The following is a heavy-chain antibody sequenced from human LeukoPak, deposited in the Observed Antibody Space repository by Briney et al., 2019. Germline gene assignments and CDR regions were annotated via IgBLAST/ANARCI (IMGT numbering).Heavy chain of an antibody. J-gene: IGHJ6*02. V-gene: IGHV3-7*01. CDR2: IKQDESEK. D-gene: IGHD5-18*01. CDR1: GFTFSSFW. Sequence: GGSLRLSCAASGFTFSSFWMSWVRQAPGKGLEWVATIKQDESEKYYVDSVKGRFTISRDNSKNTLYLQMNSLRAEDTAVYYCARETVDTAIYYYYGMDVWGQGTTVTVSS. CDR3: ARETVDTAIYYYYGMDV.